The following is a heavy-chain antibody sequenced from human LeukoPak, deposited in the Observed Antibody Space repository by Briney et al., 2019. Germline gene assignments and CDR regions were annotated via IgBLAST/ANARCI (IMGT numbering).Heavy chain of an antibody. D-gene: IGHD1-14*01. J-gene: IGHJ4*02. Sequence: GGSLRLSCAASGFTFSSYAMSWVRQAPGKGLEWVSYISSSGSTIYYADSVKGRFTISRDNAKNSLYLQMNSLRAEDTAVYYCARTTPDLSDYWGQGTLVTVSS. V-gene: IGHV3-48*04. CDR2: ISSSGSTI. CDR1: GFTFSSYA. CDR3: ARTTPDLSDY.